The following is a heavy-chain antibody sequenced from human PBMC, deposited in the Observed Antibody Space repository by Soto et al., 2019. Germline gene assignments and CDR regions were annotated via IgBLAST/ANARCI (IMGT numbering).Heavy chain of an antibody. V-gene: IGHV3-15*07. CDR1: GFTFDKVW. D-gene: IGHD1-26*01. CDR3: TTGRDDLLY. J-gene: IGHJ4*02. CDR2: IKRKTDGGTT. Sequence: EGQLVESGGGLVKPGGSLRLSCAVSGFTFDKVWMNWVRQAPGKGLEWVGRIKRKTDGGTTDYAAPVKGRFTISRDDSKNMLYLQMTSLKTEATGMYFCTTGRDDLLYWGQGTLVTVSS.